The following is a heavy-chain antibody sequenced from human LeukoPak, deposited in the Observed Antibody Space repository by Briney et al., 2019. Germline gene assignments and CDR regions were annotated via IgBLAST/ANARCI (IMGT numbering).Heavy chain of an antibody. V-gene: IGHV3-11*01. Sequence: GGPLRLSCAASGFTFSDYYMSWIRQAPGKGLEWVSYISSSGSTIYYADSVKGRFTISRDNAKNSLYLQMNSLRAEDTAVYYCARGPLLRTERQAFDIWGQGTMVTVSS. CDR2: ISSSGSTI. D-gene: IGHD3-10*01. J-gene: IGHJ3*02. CDR1: GFTFSDYY. CDR3: ARGPLLRTERQAFDI.